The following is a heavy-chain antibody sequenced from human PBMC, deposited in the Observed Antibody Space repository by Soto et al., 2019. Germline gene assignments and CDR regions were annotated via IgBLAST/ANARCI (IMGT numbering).Heavy chain of an antibody. CDR2: ISAHNGNT. J-gene: IGHJ4*02. D-gene: IGHD1-1*01. CDR3: ARGRYGDY. Sequence: QIHLVQSGAEVKKPGASVKVSCKGSGYGFTTYGITWVRQAPGQGLEWMARISAHNGNTNYAQKLQGRVTVTRDTSTSTAYMELRSLRSDDPAVYYCARGRYGDYCGQGALVTVSS. CDR1: GYGFTTYG. V-gene: IGHV1-18*01.